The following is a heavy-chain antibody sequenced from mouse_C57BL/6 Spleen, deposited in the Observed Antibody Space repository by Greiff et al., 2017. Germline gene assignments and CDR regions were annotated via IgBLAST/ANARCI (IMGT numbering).Heavy chain of an antibody. V-gene: IGHV1-19*01. D-gene: IGHD2-3*01. Sequence: VQLKESGPVLVKPGASVKMSCKASGYTFTDYYMNWVKQSHGKSLEWIGVINPYNGGTSYNQKFKGKATLTVDTSSSTAYMQLSSLTSEDSAVYYCAVYDGSSLDYWGQGTTLTVSS. J-gene: IGHJ2*01. CDR3: AVYDGSSLDY. CDR2: INPYNGGT. CDR1: GYTFTDYY.